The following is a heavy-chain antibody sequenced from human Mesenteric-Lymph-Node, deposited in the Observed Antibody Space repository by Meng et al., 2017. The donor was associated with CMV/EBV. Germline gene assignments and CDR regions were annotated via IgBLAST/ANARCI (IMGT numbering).Heavy chain of an antibody. J-gene: IGHJ6*02. CDR3: ARAFSIFGVVIPSYYYGMDV. D-gene: IGHD3-3*01. Sequence: TGYFVHWVRQAPGQGLEWMGWINPKNGGTNYAQKFQGRVTMTRDTSISTAYMELSSLRSDDTAVYYCARAFSIFGVVIPSYYYGMDVWGQGTTVTVSS. CDR2: INPKNGGT. V-gene: IGHV1-2*02. CDR1: TGYF.